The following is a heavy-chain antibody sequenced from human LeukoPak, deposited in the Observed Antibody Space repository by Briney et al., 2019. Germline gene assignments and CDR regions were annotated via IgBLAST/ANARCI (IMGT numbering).Heavy chain of an antibody. J-gene: IGHJ4*02. CDR2: INHSGST. CDR1: GESFSGYY. Sequence: PSETLSLTCTVYGESFSGYYWTWIRQPPGKGLEWIGEINHSGSTNFNPSLKSRVNISVDRTKKQFSLTLNSVTAADTAIYYCASIVETTTVVSDYWGQGTLVTVSS. CDR3: ASIVETTTVVSDY. V-gene: IGHV4-34*01. D-gene: IGHD5-24*01.